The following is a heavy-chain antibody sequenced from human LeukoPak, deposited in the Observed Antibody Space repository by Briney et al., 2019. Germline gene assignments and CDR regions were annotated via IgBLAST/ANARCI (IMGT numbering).Heavy chain of an antibody. CDR1: AFTFSSYS. CDR3: ARGAYGSGSYGDNWFDP. J-gene: IGHJ5*02. D-gene: IGHD3-10*01. V-gene: IGHV3-30*03. CDR2: ILYDGSNK. Sequence: GGSLRLSCAASAFTFSSYSMHWVRQAPGKGLEWVAVILYDGSNKKYADSGKGRSTISRDNSKNTLYLQMNRRSAEDTAVYYCARGAYGSGSYGDNWFDPWGQGTLVTVSS.